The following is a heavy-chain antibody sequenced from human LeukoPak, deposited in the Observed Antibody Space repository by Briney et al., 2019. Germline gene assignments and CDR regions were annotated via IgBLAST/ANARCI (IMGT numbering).Heavy chain of an antibody. Sequence: PGGSLTLSCAASGFTFSDYTMHWVRLAPGKRLEYVSAITANGGSKYHADSVRARFTVSRDNSKNTLYLQMGSLRAEDTALYYCARGPNYSFYMDVWGKGTAVTVSS. CDR3: ARGPNYSFYMDV. CDR2: ITANGGSK. V-gene: IGHV3-64*02. J-gene: IGHJ6*03. CDR1: GFTFSDYT.